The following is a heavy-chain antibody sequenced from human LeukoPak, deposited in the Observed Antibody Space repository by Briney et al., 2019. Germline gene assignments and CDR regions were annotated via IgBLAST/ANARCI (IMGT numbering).Heavy chain of an antibody. CDR3: ARTDYSNHLNWFDP. J-gene: IGHJ5*02. CDR1: GFTFSSYA. D-gene: IGHD4-11*01. CDR2: ISSSSSYI. Sequence: GGSLRLSCAASGFTFSSYAMSWVRQAPGKGLEWVSSISSSSSYIYYADSVKGRFTISRDNAKNSLYLQMNSLRAEDTAVYYCARTDYSNHLNWFDPWGQGTLVTVSS. V-gene: IGHV3-21*01.